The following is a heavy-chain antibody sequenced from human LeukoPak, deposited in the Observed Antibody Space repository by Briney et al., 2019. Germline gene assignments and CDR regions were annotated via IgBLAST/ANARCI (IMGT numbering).Heavy chain of an antibody. D-gene: IGHD3-22*01. V-gene: IGHV4-39*02. CDR2: ISYSGGT. J-gene: IGHJ3*02. CDR1: GGSISISNYY. CDR3: AREVEYYDSSGYRPHAFDI. Sequence: SETLSLTCTVSGGSISISNYYWGWTRQPPGKGLEWFGSISYSGGTSYNPSLRSRVTISVDTSKNQFSLKLNSVTAADMAVYYCAREVEYYDSSGYRPHAFDIWGQGTVVTVSS.